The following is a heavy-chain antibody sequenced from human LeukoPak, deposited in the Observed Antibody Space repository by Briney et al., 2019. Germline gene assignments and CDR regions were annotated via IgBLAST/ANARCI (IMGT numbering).Heavy chain of an antibody. CDR2: IRYDGSNR. Sequence: GGSLRLSCAASGFTFSNYGIFWVRHPPGKGLEWVAFIRYDGSNRNYADSVKGRFTISRDNSRNTLYLQMNSLRVEDTAVYYCAKTLYGSGSAFDIWGQGTMVTVSS. CDR3: AKTLYGSGSAFDI. D-gene: IGHD3-10*01. V-gene: IGHV3-30*02. J-gene: IGHJ3*02. CDR1: GFTFSNYG.